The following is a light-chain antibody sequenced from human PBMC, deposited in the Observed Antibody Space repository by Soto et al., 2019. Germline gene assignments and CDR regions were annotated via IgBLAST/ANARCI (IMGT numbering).Light chain of an antibody. J-gene: IGKJ2*03. V-gene: IGKV3-11*01. Sequence: DIVLTQSPATLSLSPGDRATLSCRASQSVNTYLAWFQQKPGQPPRLLIYETYTRAAGIPARFSGSGSGTDFTLPISSREPEDFAVYYYQQRTNWPPFSFGQGTKLEIK. CDR1: QSVNTY. CDR2: ETY. CDR3: QQRTNWPPFS.